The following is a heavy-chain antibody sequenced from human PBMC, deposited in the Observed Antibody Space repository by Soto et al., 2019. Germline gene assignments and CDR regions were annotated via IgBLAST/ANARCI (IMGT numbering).Heavy chain of an antibody. Sequence: QVQLVQSGAEEMKPGASVKVSCKASGYTLTRYSIHWVRQAPGQRLEWMGWINAGNGNTKFSQKFQGRVTITRDTSASTAYRELRGLTSEDTAVYYCAILGTYYFDNSDNYFDSRGQGTQVTVSS. V-gene: IGHV1-3*05. CDR3: AILGTYYFDNSDNYFDS. CDR2: INAGNGNT. D-gene: IGHD3-22*01. J-gene: IGHJ4*02. CDR1: GYTLTRYS.